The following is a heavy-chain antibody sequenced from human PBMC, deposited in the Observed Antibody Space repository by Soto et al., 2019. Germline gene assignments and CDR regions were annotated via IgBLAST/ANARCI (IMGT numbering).Heavy chain of an antibody. J-gene: IGHJ6*02. CDR3: ARDETGDCYYYYYGMDV. Sequence: QVQLVQSGAEVKKPGSSVKVSCKASGGTFNTYNINWVRQAPGQGLEWMGGILPIFGTTNYAQRFQGRVTITADDSTSTAYMELSSLRSEDTAVYYCARDETGDCYYYYYGMDVWGQGTTVTVTS. D-gene: IGHD7-27*01. CDR2: ILPIFGTT. CDR1: GGTFNTYN. V-gene: IGHV1-69*01.